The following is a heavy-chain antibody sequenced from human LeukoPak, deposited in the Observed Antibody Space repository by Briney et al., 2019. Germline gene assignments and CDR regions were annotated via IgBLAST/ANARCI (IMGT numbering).Heavy chain of an antibody. D-gene: IGHD3-10*01. J-gene: IGHJ4*02. CDR1: GFTFSDYY. CDR3: ARGSVTMVRGVLSY. CDR2: LSGSDSTI. Sequence: GGSLRLSCAASGFTFSDYYMSWIRQAPGKGLEWISYLSGSDSTIYYADSVKGRFTISRDNAKNSLYLQMNSLRAEDTAVYYCARGSVTMVRGVLSYWGQGTLVTVSS. V-gene: IGHV3-11*01.